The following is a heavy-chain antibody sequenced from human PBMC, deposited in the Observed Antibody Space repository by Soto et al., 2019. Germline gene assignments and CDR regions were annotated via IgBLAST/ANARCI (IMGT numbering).Heavy chain of an antibody. J-gene: IGHJ4*02. D-gene: IGHD2-2*01. CDR3: TRVASTGWDY. CDR2: ISAVNGNT. V-gene: IGHV1-18*01. CDR1: GGTFSSYA. Sequence: GASVKVSCKASGGTFSSYAISWVRQAPGQGLEWMGWISAVNGNTNYAQKLQGRVTMTTDTSTSTAYTDLRSLRSDDTAVYYCTRVASTGWDYWGQGTLVTVSS.